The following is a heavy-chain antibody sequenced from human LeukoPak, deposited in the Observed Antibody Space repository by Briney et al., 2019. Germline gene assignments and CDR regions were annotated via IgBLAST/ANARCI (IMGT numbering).Heavy chain of an antibody. Sequence: SETLSLTGTVSGGSISSGSYYWSWIRQPAGKGLEWIGRIYTSGSTNYNPSLKSRVTISVDTSKNEFSLKLSSVTAADTAVYSCAREGKTYYYDSSGYTPPLFDPWGQGSLVTVSS. CDR2: IYTSGST. J-gene: IGHJ5*02. CDR3: AREGKTYYYDSSGYTPPLFDP. D-gene: IGHD3-22*01. CDR1: GGSISSGSYY. V-gene: IGHV4-61*02.